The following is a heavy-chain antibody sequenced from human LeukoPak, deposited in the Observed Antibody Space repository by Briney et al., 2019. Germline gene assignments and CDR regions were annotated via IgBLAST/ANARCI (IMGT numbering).Heavy chain of an antibody. CDR2: IKQDGSEK. Sequence: PGGSLRLSCAASGFTFSSYWMSWVRQAPGKGLEWAANIKQDGSEKYYVDSVKGRFTISRDNAKNSLYLQMNSLRAEDTAVYYCARGFRGYSGYDYDYWGQGTLVTVSS. V-gene: IGHV3-7*01. CDR3: ARGFRGYSGYDYDY. CDR1: GFTFSSYW. D-gene: IGHD5-12*01. J-gene: IGHJ4*02.